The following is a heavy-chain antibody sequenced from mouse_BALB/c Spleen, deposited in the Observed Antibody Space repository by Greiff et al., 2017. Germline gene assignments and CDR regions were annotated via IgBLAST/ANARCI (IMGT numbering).Heavy chain of an antibody. V-gene: IGHV3-6*02. Sequence: EVKLEESGPGLVKPSQSLSLTCSVTGYSITSGYYWNWIRQFPGNKLEWMGYISYDGSNNYNPSLKNRISITRDTSKNQFFLKLNSVTTEDTATYYCARVYYDYDEGVRFAYWGQGTLVTVSA. CDR2: ISYDGSN. D-gene: IGHD2-4*01. CDR3: ARVYYDYDEGVRFAY. J-gene: IGHJ3*01. CDR1: GYSITSGYY.